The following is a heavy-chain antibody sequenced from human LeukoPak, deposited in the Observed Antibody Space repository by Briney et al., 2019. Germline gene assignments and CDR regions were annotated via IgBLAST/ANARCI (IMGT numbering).Heavy chain of an antibody. D-gene: IGHD2-2*01. Sequence: GGSLRLSCAASGFTFSRYSMNWVRQAPGKGLEWVSSISSSGTYIYYADSVKARFTLSRDNAKNSLYLQIKSLRAEDTAVYYCARYCSSTSCDDADAFDIWGQGTMVTVSS. V-gene: IGHV3-21*01. J-gene: IGHJ3*02. CDR3: ARYCSSTSCDDADAFDI. CDR2: ISSSGTYI. CDR1: GFTFSRYS.